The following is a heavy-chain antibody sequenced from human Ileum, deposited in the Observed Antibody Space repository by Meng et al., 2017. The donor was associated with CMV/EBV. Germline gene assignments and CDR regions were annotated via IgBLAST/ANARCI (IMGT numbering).Heavy chain of an antibody. J-gene: IGHJ4*02. Sequence: FSLTASPVGVGWIRQPTGKALEWLAFIYWDDDKRYSPSLKSRLTIAKDAPRNQVALTMTNMGPADTATYHCVHRKDYSGNWNGGSVDFWGQGTLVTVSS. D-gene: IGHD1-1*01. CDR2: IYWDDDK. V-gene: IGHV2-5*02. CDR1: FSLTASPVG. CDR3: VHRKDYSGNWNGGSVDF.